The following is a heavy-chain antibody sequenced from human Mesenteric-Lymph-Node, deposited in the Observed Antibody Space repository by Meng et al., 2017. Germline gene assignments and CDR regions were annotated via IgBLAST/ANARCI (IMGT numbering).Heavy chain of an antibody. J-gene: IGHJ4*02. Sequence: GESLKISCAASGFTFSSYGMHWVRQAPGKGLEWVAVISYDGSNKYYADSVKGRFTISRDNSKNTLYLQMNSLRAEDTAVYYCARSYDILTGSEVFDYWGQGTLVTVSS. CDR1: GFTFSSYG. CDR3: ARSYDILTGSEVFDY. D-gene: IGHD3-9*01. V-gene: IGHV3-30*19. CDR2: ISYDGSNK.